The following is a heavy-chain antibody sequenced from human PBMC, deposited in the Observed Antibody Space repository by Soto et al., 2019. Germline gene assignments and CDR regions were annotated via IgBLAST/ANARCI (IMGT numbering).Heavy chain of an antibody. CDR3: ARDRGYSSSRGWFDP. V-gene: IGHV1-69*13. Sequence: ASVKVSCKASGGTFSSYAISWVQQAPGQGLEWMGGIIPIFGTANYAQKFQGRVTITADESTSTAYMELSSLRSEDTAVYYCARDRGYSSSRGWFDPWGQGXLVTVYS. CDR1: GGTFSSYA. D-gene: IGHD6-6*01. CDR2: IIPIFGTA. J-gene: IGHJ5*02.